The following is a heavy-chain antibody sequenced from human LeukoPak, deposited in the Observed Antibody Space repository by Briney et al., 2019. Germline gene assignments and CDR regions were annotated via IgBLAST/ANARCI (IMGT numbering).Heavy chain of an antibody. D-gene: IGHD2-21*02. J-gene: IGHJ4*02. CDR3: AYCGGDCYSFDY. V-gene: IGHV1-2*02. CDR2: INPNSGGT. Sequence: ASVKVSCKASGYTFTGYYMHWVRQAPGQGLEWMGWINPNSGGTNYAQKFQGRVTITRDTSASTAYMELSSLRSEDTAVYYCAYCGGDCYSFDYWGQGTLVTVSS. CDR1: GYTFTGYY.